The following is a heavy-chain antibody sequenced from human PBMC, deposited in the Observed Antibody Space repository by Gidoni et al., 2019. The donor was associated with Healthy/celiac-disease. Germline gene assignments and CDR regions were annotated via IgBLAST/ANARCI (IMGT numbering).Heavy chain of an antibody. Sequence: QVQLVQSGAAVKKPGAPVEVACKASGYTFTSYGISWLRQAPGQGLEWMGWISGYNGNTNYSQTLQGRVTMTTATSTGTAYMELRSLRSDDTALYYCARVGVGVVVVAATDYYGMDVWGQGTTVTVSS. J-gene: IGHJ6*02. CDR1: GYTFTSYG. CDR2: ISGYNGNT. D-gene: IGHD2-15*01. V-gene: IGHV1-18*01. CDR3: ARVGVGVVVVAATDYYGMDV.